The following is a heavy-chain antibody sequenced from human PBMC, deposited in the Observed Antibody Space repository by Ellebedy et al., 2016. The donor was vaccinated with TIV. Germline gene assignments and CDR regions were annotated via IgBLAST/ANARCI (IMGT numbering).Heavy chain of an antibody. CDR3: AEGRSGWYYFDY. D-gene: IGHD6-19*01. CDR2: IFYSGST. CDR1: GVSISGSSYY. J-gene: IGHJ4*02. V-gene: IGHV4-39*07. Sequence: SETLSLTCIVSGVSISGSSYYWGWIRQSPEKGLEWIGSIFYSGSTHYNPSLKSRVTMSVDTSKNQFSLRLSSVTAADTAVYYCAEGRSGWYYFDYWGQGTLVTVSS.